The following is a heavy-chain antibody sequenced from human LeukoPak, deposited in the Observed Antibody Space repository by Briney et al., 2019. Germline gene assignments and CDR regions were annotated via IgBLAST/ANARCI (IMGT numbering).Heavy chain of an antibody. V-gene: IGHV3-23*01. CDR2: ISGSGGST. J-gene: IGHJ4*02. Sequence: GSLRLSCAASGFTFSSYAMSWVRQAPGKGLEWVSAISGSGGSTYYADSVKGRFTISRDNSKNTLYLQMNSLRAVDTAVYYCAKDPAIQWELLAAGSFDYWGQGTLVTVSS. CDR1: GFTFSSYA. D-gene: IGHD1-26*01. CDR3: AKDPAIQWELLAAGSFDY.